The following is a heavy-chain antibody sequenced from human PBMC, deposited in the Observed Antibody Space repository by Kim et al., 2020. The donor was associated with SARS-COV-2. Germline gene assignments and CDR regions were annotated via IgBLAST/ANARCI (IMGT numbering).Heavy chain of an antibody. CDR1: GFSFSSYN. CDR2: ISSSSSYI. J-gene: IGHJ4*02. CDR3: ARGWAYCGSDCYTFDF. V-gene: IGHV3-21*01. D-gene: IGHD2-21*02. Sequence: GGSLRLSCAASGFSFSSYNMNWVRQAPGKGLEWVSSISSSSSYIYYADSVKGRFTISRDNAKNSLYLQMNSLRAEDTAVYYCARGWAYCGSDCYTFDFWGQGTLVTVSS.